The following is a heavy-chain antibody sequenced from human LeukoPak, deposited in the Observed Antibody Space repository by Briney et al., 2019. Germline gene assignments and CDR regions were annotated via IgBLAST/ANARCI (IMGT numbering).Heavy chain of an antibody. CDR1: GFSFSSYW. CDR3: ARVSFCPRCHFDY. J-gene: IGHJ4*02. V-gene: IGHV3-74*03. Sequence: GGSVRLSCAASGFSFSSYWMHWVRQAPGKGLVWVARISPDGSSALSADSVRGRFTISRDNADNTQYLQLNSLRAEDTAVYYCARVSFCPRCHFDYWGQGTLVTVSS. CDR2: ISPDGSSA. D-gene: IGHD2/OR15-2a*01.